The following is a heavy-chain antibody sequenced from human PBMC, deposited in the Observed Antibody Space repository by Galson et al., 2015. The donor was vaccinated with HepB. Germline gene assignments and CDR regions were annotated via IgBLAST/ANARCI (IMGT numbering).Heavy chain of an antibody. CDR1: GGTFSSYT. D-gene: IGHD6-13*01. CDR3: ARDSIAAAGSHDAFDI. J-gene: IGHJ3*02. V-gene: IGHV1-69*13. CDR2: IIPIFGTA. Sequence: SVKVSCKASGGTFSSYTISWVRQAPGQGLEWMGRIIPIFGTANYAQKFQGRVTITADESTSTAYMELSSLRSEDTAVYYCARDSIAAAGSHDAFDIWGQGTMVTVSS.